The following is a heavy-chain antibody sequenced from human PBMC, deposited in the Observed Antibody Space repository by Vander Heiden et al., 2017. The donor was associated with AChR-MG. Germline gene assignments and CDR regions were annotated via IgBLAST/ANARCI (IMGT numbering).Heavy chain of an antibody. CDR1: GYTLTELS. CDR2: VDPEDGET. CDR3: ATATARGGIPPALYFDY. Sequence: QVQLVQSGAEVTKPGASAKVSSMVSGYTLTELSMHWVRQAPGKGLEWMGGVDPEDGETIYAQKCQGRVTMTEDTSTDTAYMELSSLRSEDAAVYYCATATARGGIPPALYFDYWGQGTLVTVSS. J-gene: IGHJ4*02. V-gene: IGHV1-24*01. D-gene: IGHD1-20*01.